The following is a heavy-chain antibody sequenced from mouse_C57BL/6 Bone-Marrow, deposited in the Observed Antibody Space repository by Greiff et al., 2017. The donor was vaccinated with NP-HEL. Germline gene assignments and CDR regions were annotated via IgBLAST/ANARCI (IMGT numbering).Heavy chain of an antibody. V-gene: IGHV14-4*01. CDR1: GFNIKDDY. CDR2: IDPENGDT. J-gene: IGHJ3*01. D-gene: IGHD5-5*01. CDR3: TTPLYLFAY. Sequence: VQLQQSGAELVRPGASVKLSCTASGFNIKDDYMHWVKQRPEQGLEWIGWIDPENGDTEYASKFQGKATIPADTSSNTAYLQLSSLTSEDTAVYYCTTPLYLFAYWGQGTLVTVSA.